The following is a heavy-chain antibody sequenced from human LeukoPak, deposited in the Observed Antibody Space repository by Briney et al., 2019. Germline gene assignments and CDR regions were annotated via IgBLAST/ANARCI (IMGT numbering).Heavy chain of an antibody. CDR3: AKDRSGWSEADAFDI. Sequence: GGSLRLSCAASGFTFSSYAMSWVRQAPGKGLEWVSAISGSGGSTHYADSVKGRFTISRDNSKNTLYLQMNSLRAEDTAVYYCAKDRSGWSEADAFDIWGQGTMVTVSS. CDR1: GFTFSSYA. D-gene: IGHD6-19*01. V-gene: IGHV3-23*01. CDR2: ISGSGGST. J-gene: IGHJ3*02.